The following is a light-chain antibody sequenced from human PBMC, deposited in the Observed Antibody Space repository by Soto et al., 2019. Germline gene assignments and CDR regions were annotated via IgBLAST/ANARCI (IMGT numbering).Light chain of an antibody. CDR3: HQYDDGPYT. Sequence: EITMTQALATLSVSKRERVTLSCGASQSVSSSVAWYQQIPGQTPRLLIYGASTRATGIPVRFSGSGSGTEFTLTISSLQSEDFAVYYCHQYDDGPYTFGQGTKVDVK. CDR2: GAS. V-gene: IGKV3-15*01. J-gene: IGKJ2*01. CDR1: QSVSSS.